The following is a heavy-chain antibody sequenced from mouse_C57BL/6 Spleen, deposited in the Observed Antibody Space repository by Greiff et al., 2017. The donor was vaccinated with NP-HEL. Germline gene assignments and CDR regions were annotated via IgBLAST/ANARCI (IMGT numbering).Heavy chain of an antibody. CDR2: IYPGDGDT. D-gene: IGHD2-2*01. J-gene: IGHJ4*01. CDR3: ARRGRLPYAMDY. CDR1: GYAFSSYW. V-gene: IGHV1-80*01. Sequence: VQLQQSGAELVKPGASVKISCKASGYAFSSYWMNWVKQRPGKGLEWIGQIYPGDGDTNYNGKFKGKATLTADKSSSTAYMQLSSLTSEDSAVYFCARRGRLPYAMDYWGKGTSVTVAS.